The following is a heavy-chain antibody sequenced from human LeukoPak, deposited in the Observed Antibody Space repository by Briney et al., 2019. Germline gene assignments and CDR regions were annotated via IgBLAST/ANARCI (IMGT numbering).Heavy chain of an antibody. Sequence: KPGRCLRLAWAAFGFTVGSFSMNWVRQAPGEGLERGSSISSSITEISYAASVKGRFTISRDNATNPLYLQLNTLRPEHTAVYYCARDRPGFNDLTDYWGQGALGTVSS. D-gene: IGHD3-3*01. CDR3: ARDRPGFNDLTDY. CDR2: ISSSITEI. J-gene: IGHJ4*02. V-gene: IGHV3-21*01. CDR1: GFTVGSFS.